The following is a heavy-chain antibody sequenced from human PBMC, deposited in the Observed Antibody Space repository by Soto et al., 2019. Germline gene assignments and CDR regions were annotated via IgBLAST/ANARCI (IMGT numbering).Heavy chain of an antibody. D-gene: IGHD3-16*01. CDR2: IKTDGSEK. CDR3: ARPVRGSPEDV. CDR1: GFTFSAYW. J-gene: IGHJ6*02. V-gene: IGHV3-7*05. Sequence: EVELVESGGGLVQPGGSLRLSCEASGFTFSAYWMGWVRQVPGTGLQWVATIKTDGSEKYYVDSVTGRFTISRDNDKNSLYLQLNTQRAEDTGVYYCARPVRGSPEDVWGQGTTVTVSS.